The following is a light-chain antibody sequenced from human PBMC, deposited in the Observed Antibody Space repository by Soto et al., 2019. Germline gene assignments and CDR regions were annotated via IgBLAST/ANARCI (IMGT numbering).Light chain of an antibody. J-gene: IGLJ7*01. Sequence: QSALTQPASVSGSPGQSITISCTGTSTDVGGYSYVSWYQQHPGKAPKLMIYEVSNRPSGVSNRFSGSKSGNTASLTVSGIQTEDEADYYCSSFTSINTWVFGGGTQLTVL. V-gene: IGLV2-14*01. CDR1: STDVGGYSY. CDR3: SSFTSINTWV. CDR2: EVS.